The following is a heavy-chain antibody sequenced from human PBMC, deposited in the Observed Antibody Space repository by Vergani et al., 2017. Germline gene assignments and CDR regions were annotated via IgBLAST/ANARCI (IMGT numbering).Heavy chain of an antibody. Sequence: EVQLVESGGGLVQPGGSLRLSCAASGFTVSSNYMSWVRQAPGKGLEWVSVIYSGGSKYYADSVKGRFTISRDNSKNTLYLQMNSLRAEDTAVYYCTRVRQMDWYFDLWGRGTLVTVSS. CDR3: TRVRQMDWYFDL. CDR2: IYSGGSK. J-gene: IGHJ2*01. D-gene: IGHD1-1*01. CDR1: GFTVSSNY. V-gene: IGHV3-66*01.